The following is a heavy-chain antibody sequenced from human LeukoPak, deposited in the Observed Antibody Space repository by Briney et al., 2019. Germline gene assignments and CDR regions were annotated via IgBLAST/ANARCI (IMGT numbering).Heavy chain of an antibody. CDR3: AKYYDFWSGYGPHFDY. V-gene: IGHV3-23*01. CDR2: ISGSGGST. D-gene: IGHD3-3*01. Sequence: GGSLRLSCAASGFTVSSNYMSWVRQAPGKGLEWVSAISGSGGSTYYADSVKGRYTISRDNSKNTLYLQMNSLRAEDTAVYYCAKYYDFWSGYGPHFDYWGQGTLVTVSS. CDR1: GFTVSSNY. J-gene: IGHJ4*02.